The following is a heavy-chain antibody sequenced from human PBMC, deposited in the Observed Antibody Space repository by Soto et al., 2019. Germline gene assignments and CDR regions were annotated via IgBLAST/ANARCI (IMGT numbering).Heavy chain of an antibody. CDR3: ARGMYGDY. J-gene: IGHJ4*02. Sequence: QVHLVQSGAEVKKPGASVKVSCKGSGYGCTTYGITWVRQAPGQGLEWMAWISAHNGNTNYAQKLQGRVTVTRDTSTSTAYMELRSLRSDDTAVYYCARGMYGDYWGQGALVTVSS. CDR2: ISAHNGNT. CDR1: GYGCTTYG. D-gene: IGHD2-8*01. V-gene: IGHV1-18*01.